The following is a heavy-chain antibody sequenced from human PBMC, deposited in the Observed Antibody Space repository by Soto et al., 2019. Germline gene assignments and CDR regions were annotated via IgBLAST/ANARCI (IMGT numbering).Heavy chain of an antibody. V-gene: IGHV3-23*01. CDR1: GLTFSNFA. CDR2: IGGSSGTT. Sequence: GGSLRLSCEVSGLTFSNFAMSWVRQAPGKGLEWASAIGGSSGTTFYADSVKGRFTISKDYAKNMLYLQMNSLRAEDTAVYYCAKFKGFNWNYVFDYWGQGVPVTVS. J-gene: IGHJ4*02. CDR3: AKFKGFNWNYVFDY. D-gene: IGHD1-7*01.